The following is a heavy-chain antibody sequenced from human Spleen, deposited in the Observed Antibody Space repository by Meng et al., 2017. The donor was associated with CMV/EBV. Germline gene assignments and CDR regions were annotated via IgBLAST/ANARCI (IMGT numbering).Heavy chain of an antibody. D-gene: IGHD3-22*01. J-gene: IGHJ5*02. V-gene: IGHV5-51*01. Sequence: KVSCKGSGYSFTSYWIGWVRQMPGKGLEWMGIIYPGDSDTRYSPSFQGQVTISADKSISTAYLQWSSLKASDPAMYYCARLQLETYYYDSSGYYGGWFDPWGQGTLVTVSS. CDR3: ARLQLETYYYDSSGYYGGWFDP. CDR1: GYSFTSYW. CDR2: IYPGDSDT.